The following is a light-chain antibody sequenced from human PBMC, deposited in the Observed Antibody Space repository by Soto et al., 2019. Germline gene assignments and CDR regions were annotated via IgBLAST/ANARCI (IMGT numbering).Light chain of an antibody. V-gene: IGLV1-40*01. CDR3: TCYDSGLSGVV. CDR2: GNS. CDR1: SSNIGAGYD. J-gene: IGLJ2*01. Sequence: QSVLTQPPSVSGAPGQRVTISCTGSSSNIGAGYDVHWYQQLPGTAPKLLIYGNSNRPSGVPDRFSGSKSGTSASLAITGLHADDEADYYSTCYDSGLSGVVFGGGTKLTVL.